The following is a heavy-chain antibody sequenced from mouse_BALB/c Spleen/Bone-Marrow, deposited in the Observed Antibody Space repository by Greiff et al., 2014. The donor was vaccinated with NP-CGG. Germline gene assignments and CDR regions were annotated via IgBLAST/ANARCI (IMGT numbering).Heavy chain of an antibody. V-gene: IGHV1-54*01. J-gene: IGHJ4*01. Sequence: VQLQQSGAELVRPGTSVKVSCKASGYAFTNYLIEWVKQRPGQGLEWIGVINPGSGGTNYNEKFKGKATLTADKSSSTAYMQLSSLTSDDSAVYFCARSGYGNCFYAMDYWGQGTSVTVSS. CDR2: INPGSGGT. D-gene: IGHD2-10*02. CDR1: GYAFTNYL. CDR3: ARSGYGNCFYAMDY.